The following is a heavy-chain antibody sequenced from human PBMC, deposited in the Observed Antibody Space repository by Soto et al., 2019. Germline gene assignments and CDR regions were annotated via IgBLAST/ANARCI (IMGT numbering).Heavy chain of an antibody. D-gene: IGHD6-19*01. Sequence: QVQLVESGGGVLQPGRSLRLSCAASGFIFSSCAIHWVRQAPGKGLEWVAVISDDGSNKHYADSVKGRLTVSRDISKNTVYLQMNSLRVEDTAVYYCVRSPDSSGWYDFDYWGQGTLVTVSS. CDR2: ISDDGSNK. CDR3: VRSPDSSGWYDFDY. V-gene: IGHV3-30-3*01. J-gene: IGHJ4*02. CDR1: GFIFSSCA.